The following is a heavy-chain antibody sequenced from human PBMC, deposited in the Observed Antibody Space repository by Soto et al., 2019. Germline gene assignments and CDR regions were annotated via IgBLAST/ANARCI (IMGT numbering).Heavy chain of an antibody. Sequence: QVQLVQSGAEVRKPGASVKVSCKASGYTFSIYGIIWVRQAPGQGLDWIGWITAYNGNTDYARKVQDRVTMTTDTSPNTAYMELRSLRSDDTAVYYCARHAYCSGGTCYSEDGMDVWGQGTTVTVSS. V-gene: IGHV1-18*01. J-gene: IGHJ6*02. CDR1: GYTFSIYG. D-gene: IGHD2-15*01. CDR3: ARHAYCSGGTCYSEDGMDV. CDR2: ITAYNGNT.